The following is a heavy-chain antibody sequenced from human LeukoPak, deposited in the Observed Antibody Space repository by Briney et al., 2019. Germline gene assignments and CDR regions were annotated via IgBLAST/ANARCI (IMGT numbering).Heavy chain of an antibody. D-gene: IGHD5-18*01. Sequence: GGSLKISCNSSGYIYTSYWIGWVRQMPGKGLEWMGIIYSGDSDTRYSPSFQGQVTISAEKSISTAYLQWNSLKASDTAMYYCARQDYGYVDYWGQGTLVTVSS. J-gene: IGHJ4*02. CDR3: ARQDYGYVDY. V-gene: IGHV5-51*01. CDR2: IYSGDSDT. CDR1: GYIYTSYW.